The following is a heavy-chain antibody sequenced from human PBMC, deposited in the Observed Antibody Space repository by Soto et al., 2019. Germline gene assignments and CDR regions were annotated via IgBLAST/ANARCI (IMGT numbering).Heavy chain of an antibody. V-gene: IGHV3-33*08. CDR1: GFTFSAYG. CDR2: IWYDGSNK. J-gene: IGHJ4*01. CDR3: ARDRGFLDAPFDY. Sequence: GGSLRLSCEVSGFTFSAYGMHWVRQAPGKGLEWVAVIWYDGSNKYYADSVKGRFTISRDNSKNTLYLQMNSLRAEDTAVYYCARDRGFLDAPFDYWGHGTLVTVAS. D-gene: IGHD3-10*01.